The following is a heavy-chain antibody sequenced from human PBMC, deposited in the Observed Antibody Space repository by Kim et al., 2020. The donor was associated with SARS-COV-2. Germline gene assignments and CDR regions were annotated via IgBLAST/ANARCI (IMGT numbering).Heavy chain of an antibody. D-gene: IGHD3-10*01. J-gene: IGHJ6*02. V-gene: IGHV5-51*01. CDR1: GYSFTSYW. CDR2: IYPGDSDT. Sequence: GESLKLSCKGSGYSFTSYWIGWVRQMPGKGLEWMGIIYPGDSDTRYSLSLQGQVTISADKSISTAYLQWISLKASDTAMYYCARHGGITMVRGVTNYYYDSGMDVWGQRTTFTVSS. CDR3: ARHGGITMVRGVTNYYYDSGMDV.